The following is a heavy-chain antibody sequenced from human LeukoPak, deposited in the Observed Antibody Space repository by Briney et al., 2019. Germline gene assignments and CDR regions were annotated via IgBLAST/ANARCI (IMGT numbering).Heavy chain of an antibody. D-gene: IGHD6-13*01. V-gene: IGHV4-39*07. CDR2: IYYSGST. CDR1: GGSFSSSSYY. Sequence: SEILSLTCTVSGGSFSSSSYYWGWIRQPPGKGLEWIGSIYYSGSTYYNPSLKSRVTISVDTSKNQFSLKLSSVTAADTAVYYCARGLQQLVDYWGQGTLVTVSS. CDR3: ARGLQQLVDY. J-gene: IGHJ4*02.